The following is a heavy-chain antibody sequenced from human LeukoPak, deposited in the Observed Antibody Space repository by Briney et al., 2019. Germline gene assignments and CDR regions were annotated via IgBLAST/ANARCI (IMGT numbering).Heavy chain of an antibody. CDR1: GYTFTHYY. CDR3: ARAAEYWFDP. V-gene: IGHV1-2*02. J-gene: IGHJ5*02. CDR2: INPNRGGT. Sequence: ASVTVSCKPSGYTFTHYYMHWVRQAPRQGREWMGWINPNRGGTNYAQKFQGRVTMTRDTSISTAYMELSRLRSDDTAVYYCARAAEYWFDPWGQGTLVTVSS.